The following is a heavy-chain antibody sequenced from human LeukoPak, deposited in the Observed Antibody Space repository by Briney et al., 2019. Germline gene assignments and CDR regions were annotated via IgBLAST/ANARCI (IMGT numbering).Heavy chain of an antibody. CDR3: ARQFEGQLDAFDI. V-gene: IGHV4-39*01. Sequence: PSETLSLTCTVSGGSISSSSYYWGWIRQPPGKGLEWIGSIYYSGSTYYNPSLKSRVTISVDTSKNQFSLKLSSVTAADTAVYYCARQFEGQLDAFDIWGQGTMVTVSS. CDR2: IYYSGST. D-gene: IGHD6-6*01. CDR1: GGSISSSSYY. J-gene: IGHJ3*02.